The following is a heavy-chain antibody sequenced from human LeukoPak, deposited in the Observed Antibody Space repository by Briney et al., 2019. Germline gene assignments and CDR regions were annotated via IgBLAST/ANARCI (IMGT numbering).Heavy chain of an antibody. V-gene: IGHV1-69*04. CDR2: IIPILGIA. Sequence: ASVKVSCKASGYTFTSYGISWVRQAPGQGLEWMGRIIPILGIANYAQKFQGRVTITADKSTSTAYMELSSLRSEDTAVYYCARDLVRRRDGYNYFDYWGQGTLVTVSS. CDR3: ARDLVRRRDGYNYFDY. CDR1: GYTFTSYG. J-gene: IGHJ4*02. D-gene: IGHD5-24*01.